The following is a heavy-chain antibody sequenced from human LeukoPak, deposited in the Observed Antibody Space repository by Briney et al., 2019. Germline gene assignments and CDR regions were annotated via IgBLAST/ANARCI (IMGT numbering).Heavy chain of an antibody. J-gene: IGHJ4*02. V-gene: IGHV4-59*08. D-gene: IGHD6-13*01. CDR2: IYYSGST. CDR3: ARQGASSWYIDY. Sequence: SETLSLTRTVSGGSISSYYWSWIRQPPGKGLEWIGYIYYSGSTNYNPSLKSRVTISVDTSKNQFSLKLSSVTAADTAVYYCARQGASSWYIDYWGQGTLVTVSS. CDR1: GGSISSYY.